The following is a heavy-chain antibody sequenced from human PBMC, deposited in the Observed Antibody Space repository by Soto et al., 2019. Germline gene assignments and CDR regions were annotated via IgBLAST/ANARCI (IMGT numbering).Heavy chain of an antibody. J-gene: IGHJ6*02. CDR3: ARGDSTDCSNGVCSFFYTPDMDV. Sequence: ASVKVSCKASGYSFTDYHIHWVRQAPGQGLEWLGRINPKSGGTSTAQKFQGWVTMTTDTSISTASIELTRLTSDDTAIYYCARGDSTDCSNGVCSFFYTPDMDVWGQGTTVTVSS. CDR1: GYSFTDYH. V-gene: IGHV1-2*04. D-gene: IGHD2-8*01. CDR2: INPKSGGT.